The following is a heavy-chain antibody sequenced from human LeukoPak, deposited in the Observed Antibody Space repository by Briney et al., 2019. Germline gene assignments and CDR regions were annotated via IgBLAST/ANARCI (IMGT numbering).Heavy chain of an antibody. D-gene: IGHD2-2*01. V-gene: IGHV3-30*18. CDR3: AKVVYCSGTSCYDAFDI. CDR2: ISYDGSNK. Sequence: GRSLRLSCAASGFTFSSYGMHWVRQAPGKGLEWVAVISYDGSNKYYADSVKGRFTISRDNSKNTLYLQMNSLRAEDTAVYYCAKVVYCSGTSCYDAFDIWGQGTMVTVSS. J-gene: IGHJ3*02. CDR1: GFTFSSYG.